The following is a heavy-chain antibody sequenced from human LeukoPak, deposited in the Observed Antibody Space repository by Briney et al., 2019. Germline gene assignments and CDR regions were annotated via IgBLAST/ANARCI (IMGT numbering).Heavy chain of an antibody. D-gene: IGHD1-7*01. J-gene: IGHJ4*02. CDR1: GFTFANSG. Sequence: GGSLRLSCEASGFTFANSGMSWVRQVPGKGLEWLSAINWNGGSVGSAASVQGRFTISRDNSKNTVHLQMTRPKAEDTGVYYCARRTRGPDYWGQGTVVIVSS. CDR3: ARRTRGPDY. V-gene: IGHV3-20*04. CDR2: INWNGGSV.